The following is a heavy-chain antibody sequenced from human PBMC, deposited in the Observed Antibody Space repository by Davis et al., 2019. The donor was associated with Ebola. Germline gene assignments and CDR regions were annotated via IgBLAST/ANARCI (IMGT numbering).Heavy chain of an antibody. CDR3: ARHDYGDSHFDY. CDR1: GFTFSSYG. Sequence: GESLKISCAASGFTFSSYGMHWVRQAPGKGLEWVAVIWYDGSNKYYADSVKGRFTISRDNSKNTLYLQMNSLRAEETAVYYCARHDYGDSHFDYWGQGTLVTVSS. J-gene: IGHJ4*02. CDR2: IWYDGSNK. D-gene: IGHD4-17*01. V-gene: IGHV3-33*01.